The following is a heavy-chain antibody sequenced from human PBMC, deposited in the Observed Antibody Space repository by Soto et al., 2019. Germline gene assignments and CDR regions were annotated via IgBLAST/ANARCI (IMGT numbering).Heavy chain of an antibody. J-gene: IGHJ4*02. D-gene: IGHD1-26*01. CDR1: GGSISSYY. Sequence: SETLSLTCTVSGGSISSYYWSWIRQPPGKGLEWIGYIYYSGSTNYNPSLKSRVTISVDTSKNQFSLKLSSVTAADTAVYYCARDRSYGGIPTSGLYFDFSGQGTLVTVSS. CDR2: IYYSGST. CDR3: ARDRSYGGIPTSGLYFDF. V-gene: IGHV4-59*01.